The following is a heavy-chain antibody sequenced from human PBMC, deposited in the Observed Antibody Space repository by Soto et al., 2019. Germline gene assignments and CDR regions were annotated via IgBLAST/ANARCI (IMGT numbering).Heavy chain of an antibody. CDR3: VKNSGWFNT. Sequence: GGSLRLSCAASGFTFSSYAMHRVGKARGKGLEWVGVISYDGSNKYYADSVKGRFTISRDNSKNTLYLQMNNLSADDTAVYYCVKNSGWFNTWGQGALVTVSS. CDR2: ISYDGSNK. V-gene: IGHV3-30-3*02. J-gene: IGHJ5*02. CDR1: GFTFSSYA. D-gene: IGHD3-10*01.